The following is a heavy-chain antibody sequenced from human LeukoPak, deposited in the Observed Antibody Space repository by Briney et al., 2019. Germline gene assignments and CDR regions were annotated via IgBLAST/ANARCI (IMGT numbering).Heavy chain of an antibody. V-gene: IGHV3-66*01. J-gene: IGHJ4*02. D-gene: IGHD3-10*01. Sequence: AGGSLRLSCAASGFTVSSNYMSWVRQAPGKGLEWVSVIYSGGSTYYADSVKGRFTISRDNSKNTLYLQMNSLRAEDTAAYYCARAPMVRGVPSDYWGQGTLVTVSS. CDR2: IYSGGST. CDR1: GFTVSSNY. CDR3: ARAPMVRGVPSDY.